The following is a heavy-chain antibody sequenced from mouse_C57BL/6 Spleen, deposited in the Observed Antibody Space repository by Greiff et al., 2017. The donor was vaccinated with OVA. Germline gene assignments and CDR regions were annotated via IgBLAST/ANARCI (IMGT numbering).Heavy chain of an antibody. Sequence: QVQLQQSGAELVKPGASVKMSCKASGYTFTSYWITWVKQRPGQGLEWIGDIYPGSGSTNYNEKFKSKATLTVDTSSSTAYMQLSSLTSEDSAVYYCARSTTVVRGYAMDYWGQGTSVTVSS. J-gene: IGHJ4*01. CDR3: ARSTTVVRGYAMDY. V-gene: IGHV1-55*01. CDR2: IYPGSGST. CDR1: GYTFTSYW. D-gene: IGHD1-1*01.